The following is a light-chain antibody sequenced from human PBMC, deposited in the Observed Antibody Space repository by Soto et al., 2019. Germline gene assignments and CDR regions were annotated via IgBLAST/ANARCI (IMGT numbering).Light chain of an antibody. CDR1: SSDVGGYNY. Sequence: SALTQPASVSGSPGQSITISCTGTSSDVGGYNYVSWYQQHPGKAPKLMIYEVSNRPSGISSRFSGSKSGNTASLTISGLQAEDEADYYCASYTSSSTSVIFGRGTQLTVL. V-gene: IGLV2-14*01. CDR2: EVS. J-gene: IGLJ2*01. CDR3: ASYTSSSTSVI.